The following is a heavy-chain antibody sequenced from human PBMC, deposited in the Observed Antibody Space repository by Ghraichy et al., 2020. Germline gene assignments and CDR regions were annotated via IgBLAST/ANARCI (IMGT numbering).Heavy chain of an antibody. D-gene: IGHD6-6*01. CDR3: ARRQQLVPWDWFDP. Sequence: SETLSLTCTVSGGSISSYYWSWIRQPPGKGLEWIGYIYYSGSTNYNPSLKSRVTISVDTSKNQFSLKLSSVTAADTAVYYCARRQQLVPWDWFDPWGQGTLVTVSS. CDR2: IYYSGST. V-gene: IGHV4-59*01. CDR1: GGSISSYY. J-gene: IGHJ5*02.